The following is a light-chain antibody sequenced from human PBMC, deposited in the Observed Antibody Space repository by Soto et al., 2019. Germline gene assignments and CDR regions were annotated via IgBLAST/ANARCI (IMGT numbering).Light chain of an antibody. CDR2: DNH. J-gene: IGLJ1*01. V-gene: IGLV1-51*01. Sequence: QAVVTQPPSVSAAPGQKVTISCSGSNSNIGNNYVSWFQQLPGTAPKLLIYDNHKRPSGIPDRFSGSKSGTSATLGITGLQTGDEADYYCGSWDSSLSAGVFGTGTKLTVL. CDR3: GSWDSSLSAGV. CDR1: NSNIGNNY.